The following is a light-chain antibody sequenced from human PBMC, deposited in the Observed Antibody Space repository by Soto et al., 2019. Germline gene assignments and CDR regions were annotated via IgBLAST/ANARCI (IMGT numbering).Light chain of an antibody. V-gene: IGKV1-8*01. Sequence: AIRRTQSPSSFSASTGYRFTITCRASQGISSYLAWYQQKPGKAPKLLIYAASSRATGIPDRFSGSGSGTDFTLTISRLEPEDFAVYYCQQYGSSPRTFGQGTKVDI. CDR2: AAS. CDR3: QQYGSSPRT. J-gene: IGKJ1*01. CDR1: QGISSY.